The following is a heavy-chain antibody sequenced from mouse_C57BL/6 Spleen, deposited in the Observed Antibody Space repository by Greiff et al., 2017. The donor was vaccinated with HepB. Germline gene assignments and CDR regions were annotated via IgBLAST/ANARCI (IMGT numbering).Heavy chain of an antibody. D-gene: IGHD1-1*01. CDR1: GYTFTSYW. J-gene: IGHJ2*01. Sequence: VQLQQPGAELVKPGASVKMSCKASGYTFTSYWITWVKQRPGQGLEWIGDIYPGSGSTNYNEKFKSKATMTVDTSSSTAYMQLSNLTAEDSAVYYCARLYGSSLYYFDYWGQGTTLTVSS. V-gene: IGHV1-55*01. CDR2: IYPGSGST. CDR3: ARLYGSSLYYFDY.